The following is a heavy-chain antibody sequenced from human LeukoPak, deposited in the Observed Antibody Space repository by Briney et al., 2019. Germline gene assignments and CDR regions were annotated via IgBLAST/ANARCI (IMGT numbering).Heavy chain of an antibody. CDR1: GYTFTSYD. D-gene: IGHD3-22*01. V-gene: IGHV1-8*01. CDR2: RNPNSGNT. J-gene: IGHJ5*02. CDR3: ARWDYYDRLRSP. Sequence: AAVKVSCKASGYTFTSYDINWVRQATGQGLEWMGWRNPNSGNTGYAQKFQGRVTMIRNTSISTAYMELSSLRSEDTAVYYCARWDYYDRLRSPWGQGTLVTVSS.